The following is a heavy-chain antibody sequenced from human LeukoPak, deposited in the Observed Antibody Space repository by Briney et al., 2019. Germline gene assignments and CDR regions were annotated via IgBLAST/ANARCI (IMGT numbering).Heavy chain of an antibody. Sequence: GGSLRLSCAASGFTFSSYGMHWVRQAPGKGLEWVAVISYDGSNKYYADSVKGRFTISRDNSKNTLYLQMNSLRAEDTAVYYCAKEQEGNTAMDSWGQGTLVTVSS. CDR3: AKEQEGNTAMDS. J-gene: IGHJ4*02. CDR1: GFTFSSYG. D-gene: IGHD5-18*01. V-gene: IGHV3-30*18. CDR2: ISYDGSNK.